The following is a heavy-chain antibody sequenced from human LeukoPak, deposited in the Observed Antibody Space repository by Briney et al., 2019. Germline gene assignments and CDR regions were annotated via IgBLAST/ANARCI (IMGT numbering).Heavy chain of an antibody. J-gene: IGHJ4*02. D-gene: IGHD6-19*01. V-gene: IGHV3-30*19. CDR2: ISYDGSNK. CDR1: GFTFSTYG. CDR3: ARDSGRAVAGLFVY. Sequence: GGSLRLSCAASGFTFSTYGMHWVRQAPGKGLEWVAVISYDGSNKYYADSVKGRFTISRDNSKNTLYLQMNSLRAEDTAVYYCARDSGRAVAGLFVYWGQGTLVTVSS.